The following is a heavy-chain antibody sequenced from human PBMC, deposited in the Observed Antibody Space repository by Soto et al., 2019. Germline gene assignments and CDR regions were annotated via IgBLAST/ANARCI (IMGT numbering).Heavy chain of an antibody. J-gene: IGHJ4*02. V-gene: IGHV1-69*01. CDR1: GGTFNSYA. CDR3: TRVGYTSGPTFDY. Sequence: QVQLVQSGAEVKKPGSSVKVSCKASGGTFNSYAISWVRQAPGQGLEWMGGIIPIFGTAKYAQKFQGRVTLTADDSTNTGYLELTNLPSEDTAVYFCTRVGYTSGPTFDYWGQGTLVIVSS. CDR2: IIPIFGTA. D-gene: IGHD5-12*01.